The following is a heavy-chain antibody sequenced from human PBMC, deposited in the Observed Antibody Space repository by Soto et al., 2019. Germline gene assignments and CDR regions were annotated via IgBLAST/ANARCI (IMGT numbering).Heavy chain of an antibody. CDR3: AREMGACSDSSCYPGPYDS. Sequence: GGSLRLSCAASGFTFSDYYMTWVRQAPGQGLEWVSYITSKSTTIKYADSVKGRFTVSRDNAKNSLYLQLNSLRDEDTAVYYCAREMGACSDSSCYPGPYDSWGQGTLVTVSS. D-gene: IGHD3-16*01. J-gene: IGHJ5*02. CDR1: GFTFSDYY. V-gene: IGHV3-48*02. CDR2: ITSKSTTI.